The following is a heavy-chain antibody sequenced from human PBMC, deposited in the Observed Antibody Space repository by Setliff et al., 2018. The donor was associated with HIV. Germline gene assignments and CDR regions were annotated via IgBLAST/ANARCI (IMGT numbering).Heavy chain of an antibody. CDR2: IYYSGST. CDR3: ARGYDYGDFHYYYYYMDV. V-gene: IGHV4-31*03. CDR1: GGSISSGGYY. J-gene: IGHJ6*03. Sequence: SETLSLTCTVSGGSISSGGYYWSWIRQHPGKGLEWIGYIYYSGSTYYNPSLKSRVTISVDTSKNQFSLKLSSMTAADTAVYYCARGYDYGDFHYYYYYMDVWGKGTTVTVSS. D-gene: IGHD4-17*01.